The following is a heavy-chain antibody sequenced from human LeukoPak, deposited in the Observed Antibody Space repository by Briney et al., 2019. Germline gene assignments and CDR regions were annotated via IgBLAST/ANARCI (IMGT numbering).Heavy chain of an antibody. CDR1: GGTFSSYA. D-gene: IGHD6-19*01. CDR3: ARVGGVAAAGHRLHNPNQPGIAVAGQELDY. Sequence: GASVKVSCKASGGTFSSYAISWVRQAPGQGLEWMGGIIPIFGTANYAQKFQGRVTITADESTSTAYMELRSLRSDDTAVYYCARVGGVAAAGHRLHNPNQPGIAVAGQELDYWGQGTLVTVSS. V-gene: IGHV1-69*13. J-gene: IGHJ4*02. CDR2: IIPIFGTA.